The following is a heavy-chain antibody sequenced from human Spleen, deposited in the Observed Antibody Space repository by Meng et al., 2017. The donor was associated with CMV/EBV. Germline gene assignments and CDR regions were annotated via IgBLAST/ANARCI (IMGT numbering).Heavy chain of an antibody. J-gene: IGHJ4*02. V-gene: IGHV1-46*01. CDR1: GYTFTSHY. CDR3: ARAGFEDTAMVTNCLY. CDR2: INPSGGST. Sequence: ASVKVSCKASGYTFTSHYMHWVRQAPGQGLEWMGIINPSGGSTSYAQRFQGRVTMTRDTSTSTVYMELSSLRSEDTAVYYCARAGFEDTAMVTNCLYWGQGTLVTVSS. D-gene: IGHD5-18*01.